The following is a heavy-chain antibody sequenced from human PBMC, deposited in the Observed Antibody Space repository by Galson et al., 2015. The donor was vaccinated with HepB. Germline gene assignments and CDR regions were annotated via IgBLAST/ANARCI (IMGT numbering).Heavy chain of an antibody. D-gene: IGHD3-10*01. J-gene: IGHJ4*02. CDR3: AKEKYYYGSGSYPLDY. CDR1: GSTFSSYA. V-gene: IGHV3-23*01. CDR2: ISGSGGST. Sequence: SLRLSCAASGSTFSSYAMSWVRQAPGKGLEWVSAISGSGGSTYYADSVKGRFTISRDNSKNTLYLQMNSLRAEDTAVYYCAKEKYYYGSGSYPLDYWGQGTLVTVSS.